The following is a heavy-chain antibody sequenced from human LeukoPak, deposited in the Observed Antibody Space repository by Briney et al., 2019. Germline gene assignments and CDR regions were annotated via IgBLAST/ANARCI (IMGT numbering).Heavy chain of an antibody. J-gene: IGHJ4*02. D-gene: IGHD3-22*01. CDR1: GITLSNYG. CDR2: ISDSGGST. Sequence: GGSLRLSCAVSGITLSNYGMSWVRQAPGKGLEWVAGISDSGGSTNYADSVKGRFTISRDNPKNTLYLQMNSLRAEDTAVYFCAKRGAVIRVILVGFHKEAYYFDSWGQGALVTVSS. CDR3: AKRGAVIRVILVGFHKEAYYFDS. V-gene: IGHV3-23*01.